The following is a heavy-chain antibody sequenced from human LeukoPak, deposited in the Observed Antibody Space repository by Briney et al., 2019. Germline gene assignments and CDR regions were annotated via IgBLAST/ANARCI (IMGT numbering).Heavy chain of an antibody. CDR2: ISYDGSNK. Sequence: GGSLRLSCAASGFTFSSYAMHWVRQAPGKGLEWVAVISYDGSNKYYADSVKGRFTISRDNSKNTLYLQMNSLRAEDTAVYYCARVRLVDFWSGYIDYWGRGTLVTVSS. CDR1: GFTFSSYA. V-gene: IGHV3-30-3*01. D-gene: IGHD3-3*01. CDR3: ARVRLVDFWSGYIDY. J-gene: IGHJ4*02.